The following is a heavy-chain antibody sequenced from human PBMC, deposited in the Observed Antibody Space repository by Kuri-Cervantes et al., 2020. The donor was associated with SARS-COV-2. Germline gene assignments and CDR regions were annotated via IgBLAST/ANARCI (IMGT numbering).Heavy chain of an antibody. D-gene: IGHD3-10*01. V-gene: IGHV1-69*05. CDR2: IIPIFGTA. CDR1: GGTFSSYA. Sequence: SVKVSCKASGGTFSSYAISWVRQAPGQGLEWMGGIIPIFGTANYAQKFQGRVTITTDESTSTAYMELSSLRSEDTAVYYCARVRGSKYYYGSRYYYYYMDVWGQGTAVTVSS. CDR3: ARVRGSKYYYGSRYYYYYMDV. J-gene: IGHJ6*03.